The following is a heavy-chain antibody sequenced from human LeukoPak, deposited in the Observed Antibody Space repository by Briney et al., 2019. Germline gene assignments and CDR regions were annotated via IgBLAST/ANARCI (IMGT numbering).Heavy chain of an antibody. CDR1: GGSISSSSYF. D-gene: IGHD1-20*01. CDR2: ISHSGST. CDR3: ARRITGTTSDSFDY. Sequence: SETLSLTCTVFGGSISSSSYFWGWTRQPAGKGLEWIGSISHSGSTYYDPSLKSRITISVDTSKNQFSLKVRSVTAADTAVYYCARRITGTTSDSFDYWGQGILVTVSS. V-gene: IGHV4-39*01. J-gene: IGHJ4*02.